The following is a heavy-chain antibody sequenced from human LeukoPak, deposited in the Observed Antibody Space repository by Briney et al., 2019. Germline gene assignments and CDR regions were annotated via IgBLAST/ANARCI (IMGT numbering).Heavy chain of an antibody. D-gene: IGHD3-10*01. CDR3: AKGMVRGVIIPFDY. V-gene: IGHV3-53*01. CDR1: GFTVSSNY. J-gene: IGHJ4*02. Sequence: GGSLRLSCAASGFTVSSNYMSWVRQAPGKGLEWVSIIYSGGSTFYADSVKGRFTISRDNSKNTLYLQMNSLRAEDTAVYYCAKGMVRGVIIPFDYWGQGTLVTVSS. CDR2: IYSGGST.